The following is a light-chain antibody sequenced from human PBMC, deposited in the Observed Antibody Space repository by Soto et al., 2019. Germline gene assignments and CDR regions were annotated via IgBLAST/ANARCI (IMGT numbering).Light chain of an antibody. CDR1: QSISTY. CDR2: AAS. J-gene: IGKJ1*01. CDR3: QQSYSKPWT. V-gene: IGKV1-39*01. Sequence: IQMTQSPSSLSASVGDRVTITCRASQSISTYLNWYQQKPGKAPKLLIYAASSLQSGVPSRFSGSGSGTDFTLTISSLQPEDVATYYCQQSYSKPWTFGQGTKVEVK.